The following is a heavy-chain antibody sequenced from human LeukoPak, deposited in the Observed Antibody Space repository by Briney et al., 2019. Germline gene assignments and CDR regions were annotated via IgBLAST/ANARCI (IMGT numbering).Heavy chain of an antibody. CDR1: GFTFSSYS. CDR2: ISSSSSYI. V-gene: IGHV3-21*01. Sequence: GGSLRLSCAASGFTFSSYSMNWVRQAPGKGLEWVSSISSSSSYIYYADSVKGRFTISRDNAKNSLYLQMNSLRAEDTAVYYCARVIWYQLLPGDYSGNPLDYWGQGTLVTVSS. D-gene: IGHD2-2*01. J-gene: IGHJ4*02. CDR3: ARVIWYQLLPGDYSGNPLDY.